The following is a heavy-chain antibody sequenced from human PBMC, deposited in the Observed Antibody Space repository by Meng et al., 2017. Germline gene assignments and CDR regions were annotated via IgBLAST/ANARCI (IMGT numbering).Heavy chain of an antibody. CDR2: INHSGST. D-gene: IGHD4-11*01. J-gene: IGHJ4*02. Sequence: QVQLQQWVAGLWKPAETLSLPCVVSGGSYSDYYWSWIRQPPGKWLEWIGEINHSGSTNYNPSLESRATISVDTSQNNLSLKLSSVTAADSAVYYCARGPTTMAHDFDYWGQGTLVTVSS. V-gene: IGHV4-34*01. CDR3: ARGPTTMAHDFDY. CDR1: GGSYSDYY.